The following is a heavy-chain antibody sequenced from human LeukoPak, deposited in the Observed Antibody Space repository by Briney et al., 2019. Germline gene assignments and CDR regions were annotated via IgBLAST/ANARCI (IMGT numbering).Heavy chain of an antibody. CDR2: TSAYNGNT. J-gene: IGHJ6*02. CDR3: ARDQPTVAPTLDYYYYGMDV. V-gene: IGHV1-18*01. Sequence: ASVKVSCKASGYTFTSYGISWVRQAPGQGLEWMGWTSAYNGNTNYAQKLQGRVTMTTDTSTSTAYMELRSLRSDDTAVYYCARDQPTVAPTLDYYYYGMDVWGQGTTVTVSS. D-gene: IGHD6-19*01. CDR1: GYTFTSYG.